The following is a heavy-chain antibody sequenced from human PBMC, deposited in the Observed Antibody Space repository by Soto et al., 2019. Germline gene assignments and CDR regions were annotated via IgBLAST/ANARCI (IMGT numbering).Heavy chain of an antibody. D-gene: IGHD6-19*01. J-gene: IGHJ6*02. CDR2: IYPSDSDT. V-gene: IGHV5-51*01. CDR1: GYSFTIYW. Sequence: GGALKISCKCPGYSFTIYWIGGVRQMARKGLGLRGSIYPSDSDTRYSPSFQGQLTISADNSISTAYLQWSSLKASDTAMYSCARHTYSSGWFPRRNYYYYGMDVWGQGTTVTVSS. CDR3: ARHTYSSGWFPRRNYYYYGMDV.